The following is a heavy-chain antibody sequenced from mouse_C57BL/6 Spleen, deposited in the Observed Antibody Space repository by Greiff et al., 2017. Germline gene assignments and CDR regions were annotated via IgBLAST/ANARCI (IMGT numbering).Heavy chain of an antibody. Sequence: EVKLVESGGGLVKPGGSLKLSCAASGFTFSDYGMHWVRQAPEKGLEWVAYISSGSSTIYYADTVKGRFTISRDKAKNTLFLQMTSLRSEDTAMYYCARPYLRRRYVDVWGTGTTVTVSS. CDR1: GFTFSDYG. CDR2: ISSGSSTI. V-gene: IGHV5-17*01. D-gene: IGHD1-2*01. J-gene: IGHJ1*03. CDR3: ARPYLRRRYVDV.